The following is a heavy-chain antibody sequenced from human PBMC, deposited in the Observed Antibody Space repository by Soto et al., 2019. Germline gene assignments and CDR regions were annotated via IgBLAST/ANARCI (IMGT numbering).Heavy chain of an antibody. D-gene: IGHD3-3*01. CDR1: GGSISSSSYY. CDR3: ARKGMGFWSGYYDWFDP. V-gene: IGHV4-39*01. Sequence: QLLESGPGLVKPSETLSLTCTVSGGSISSSSYYWGWIRQPPGKGLEWIGSIYYSGSTYYNPSLKSRVTISVDTSKNQFSLKLSSVTAADTAVYYCARKGMGFWSGYYDWFDPWGQGTLVTVSS. CDR2: IYYSGST. J-gene: IGHJ5*02.